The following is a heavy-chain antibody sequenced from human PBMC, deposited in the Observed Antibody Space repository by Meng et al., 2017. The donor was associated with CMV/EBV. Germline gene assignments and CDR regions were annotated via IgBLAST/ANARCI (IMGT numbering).Heavy chain of an antibody. D-gene: IGHD3-3*01. Sequence: ESLKISCAASGFTFSSYSMNWVRQAPGKGLEWVSSISSSSSYIYYADSVKGRFTISRDNAKNSLYLQMNSLRAEDTAVYYCARTPYDFWSGYGPLNARGCMDVWGQGTTVTVSS. CDR1: GFTFSSYS. CDR2: ISSSSSYI. V-gene: IGHV3-21*01. CDR3: ARTPYDFWSGYGPLNARGCMDV. J-gene: IGHJ6*02.